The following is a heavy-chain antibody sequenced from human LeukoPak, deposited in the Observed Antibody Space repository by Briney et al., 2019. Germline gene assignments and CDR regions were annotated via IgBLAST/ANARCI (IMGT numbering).Heavy chain of an antibody. V-gene: IGHV1-46*01. J-gene: IGHJ5*02. CDR1: GYTFTSYY. D-gene: IGHD1-26*01. CDR2: INPTGGST. CDR3: ARDNSVGDNAWWFDP. Sequence: ASVKVSCKASGYTFTSYYMHWVRQAPGQGLEWMGLINPTGGSTGYAKKFQGRVTMTRDMSTSTDYMELSSLRSEDTAIYYCARDNSVGDNAWWFDPWGQGTLVTVSS.